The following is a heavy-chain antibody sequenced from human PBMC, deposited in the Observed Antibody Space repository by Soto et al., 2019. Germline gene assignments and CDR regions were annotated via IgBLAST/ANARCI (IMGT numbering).Heavy chain of an antibody. J-gene: IGHJ6*02. CDR1: GGTFSSYA. D-gene: IGHD2-8*01. V-gene: IGHV1-69*13. Sequence: SVKVSCKASGGTFSSYAISWVRQAPGQGLEWMGGIIPIFGTANYAQKFQGRVTITADESTSTANMELSSLRSEDTAVYYCAKLRENIVLMVYAIRPNYYYGMDVWGQGTTVTVSS. CDR2: IIPIFGTA. CDR3: AKLRENIVLMVYAIRPNYYYGMDV.